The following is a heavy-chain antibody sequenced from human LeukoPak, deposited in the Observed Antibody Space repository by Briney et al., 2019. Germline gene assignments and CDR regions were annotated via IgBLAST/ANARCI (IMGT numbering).Heavy chain of an antibody. Sequence: GGSLRLSCAASGFTVSSNYMYWVRQAPGKGLEWVSLTYSGGSTYYADPVKGRFSISRDNSKNTLYLQMNSLRAEDTAVYYCARGRRDGYNSFDAFDIWGQGTMVTVSS. CDR1: GFTVSSNY. V-gene: IGHV3-53*01. CDR2: TYSGGST. CDR3: ARGRRDGYNSFDAFDI. J-gene: IGHJ3*02. D-gene: IGHD5-24*01.